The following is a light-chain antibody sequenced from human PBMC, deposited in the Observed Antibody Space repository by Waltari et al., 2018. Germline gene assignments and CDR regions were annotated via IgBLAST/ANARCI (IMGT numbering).Light chain of an antibody. CDR1: QSLLYSDGKTY. Sequence: DVVMTQTPFSLSVTAGQPASISCKSSQSLLYSDGKTYLYWYLQKPGQSPHLLIYEVSSRVVGVPDRFSGSGSGTDFTLKISLVEAEDVGVYYCMQAIHLPLTFGGGTKVEIK. CDR2: EVS. CDR3: MQAIHLPLT. V-gene: IGKV2-29*02. J-gene: IGKJ4*01.